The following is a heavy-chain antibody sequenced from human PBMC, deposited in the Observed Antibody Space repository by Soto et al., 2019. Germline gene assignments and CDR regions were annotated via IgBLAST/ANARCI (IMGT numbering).Heavy chain of an antibody. CDR1: GFTVSRNH. CDR2: IYNDDRT. J-gene: IGHJ6*02. D-gene: IGHD1-26*01. V-gene: IGHV3-66*01. CDR3: AREGGVGLAKYYYVMDV. Sequence: EVQLVESGGALVQPGGSLRLSCAASGFTVSRNHMSWVRQAPGKGLEWVSLIYNDDRTYYADSVKGRFTISRDNSKNTLYLQMNSLRAEDTAVYYWAREGGVGLAKYYYVMDVWGQGTTVTVSS.